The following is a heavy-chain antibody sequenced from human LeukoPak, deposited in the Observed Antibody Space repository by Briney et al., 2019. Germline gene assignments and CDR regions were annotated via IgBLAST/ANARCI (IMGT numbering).Heavy chain of an antibody. CDR2: ISSGSGSSI. J-gene: IGHJ3*01. CDR3: ARDDSRGFPN. CDR1: GFTFFSYS. V-gene: IGHV3-48*02. D-gene: IGHD4-11*01. Sequence: GGSLMQISAASGFTFFSYSMNWVRQAPGKGLEWVSYISSGSGSSIYYADSVKGRFSISRDNAKNTLYLQMNSLRDEDTAVYHCARDDSRGFPNWGQGAMVTVSS.